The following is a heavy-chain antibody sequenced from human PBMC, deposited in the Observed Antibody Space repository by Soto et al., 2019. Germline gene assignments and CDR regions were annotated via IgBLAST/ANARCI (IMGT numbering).Heavy chain of an antibody. CDR2: INHSGST. CDR1: GGSFSGYY. D-gene: IGHD3-22*01. CDR3: ARGKDYYDSSGYPGHFDY. J-gene: IGHJ4*02. Sequence: PLETLSLTCAVYGGSFSGYYWSWIRQPPGKGLEWIGEINHSGSTNYNPSLKSRVTISVDTSKNQFSLKLSSVTAADTAVYYCARGKDYYDSSGYPGHFDYWGQGTLVTVS. V-gene: IGHV4-34*01.